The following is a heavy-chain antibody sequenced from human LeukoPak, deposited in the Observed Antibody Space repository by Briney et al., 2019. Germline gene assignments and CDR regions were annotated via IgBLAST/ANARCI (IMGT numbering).Heavy chain of an antibody. D-gene: IGHD3-3*01. CDR3: ARDVDFWSGYSYYFDY. CDR1: GDRVSSNSAA. Sequence: SQTLSLTCAISGDRVSSNSAAWNWIRQSPSRGLEWLGRTYYRSKWYNDYAASVKSRITINPDTSKNQFSLQLNSVTPEDTAVYYCARDVDFWSGYSYYFDYWGQGTLVTVSS. CDR2: TYYRSKWYN. J-gene: IGHJ4*02. V-gene: IGHV6-1*01.